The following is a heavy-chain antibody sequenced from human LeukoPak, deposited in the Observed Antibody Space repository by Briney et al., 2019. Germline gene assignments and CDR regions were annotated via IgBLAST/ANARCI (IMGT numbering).Heavy chain of an antibody. D-gene: IGHD2/OR15-2a*01. V-gene: IGHV4-34*01. Sequence: SETLSLTCDVYGGSFINYYWSWIRQPPGKGLEWIGETDHSGSTTNYNPSLKSRVTISVDTSKKQFSLRLRSVTAADTAVYYCARFYWSDYWGQGTLVGVSS. CDR2: TDHSGSTT. CDR1: GGSFINYY. CDR3: ARFYWSDY. J-gene: IGHJ4*02.